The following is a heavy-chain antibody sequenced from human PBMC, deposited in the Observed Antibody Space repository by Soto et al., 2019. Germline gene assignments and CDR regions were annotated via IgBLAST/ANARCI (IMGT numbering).Heavy chain of an antibody. V-gene: IGHV5-51*01. Sequence: GESLKISCKCSGYNFINHWIAWVRQMPGKGLEWMGLIYPGDSDTRYSPSFQGQVTISADKSMSTAYLQWSSLQASDTAIYYCVRLHNNAWYDGFDIWGQGTMVTVSS. CDR2: IYPGDSDT. D-gene: IGHD6-13*01. CDR1: GYNFINHW. CDR3: VRLHNNAWYDGFDI. J-gene: IGHJ3*02.